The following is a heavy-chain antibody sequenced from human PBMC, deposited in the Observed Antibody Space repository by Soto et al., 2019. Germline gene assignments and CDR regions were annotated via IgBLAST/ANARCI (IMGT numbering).Heavy chain of an antibody. CDR2: TIPIFGTA. D-gene: IGHD6-19*01. CDR1: RVAFSKFI. CDR3: AKVRYSSPMGYYYGMDV. V-gene: IGHV1-69*01. Sequence: QAQLEQSGGEVKKPGSSVKVSCKASRVAFSKFIVTWVRQAPGLGLDWGGGTIPIFGTANYAQKSQGRVTITADESTSTSYMEVNNLRSEDTAVYYCAKVRYSSPMGYYYGMDVWGQGTTVTVSS. J-gene: IGHJ6*02.